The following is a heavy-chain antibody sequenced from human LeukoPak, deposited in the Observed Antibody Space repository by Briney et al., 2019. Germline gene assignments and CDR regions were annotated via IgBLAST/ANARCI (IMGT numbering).Heavy chain of an antibody. CDR1: GYTFTSYG. J-gene: IGHJ4*02. CDR2: ISAYNGNT. CDR3: ARDHDILTGYYAAPGY. Sequence: ASVKVSCKASGYTFTSYGISWVRQAPGQGLGWMGWISAYNGNTNYAQKLQGRVTMTTDTSTSTAYMELRSLRSDDTAVYYCARDHDILTGYYAAPGYWGQGTLVTVSS. D-gene: IGHD3-9*01. V-gene: IGHV1-18*01.